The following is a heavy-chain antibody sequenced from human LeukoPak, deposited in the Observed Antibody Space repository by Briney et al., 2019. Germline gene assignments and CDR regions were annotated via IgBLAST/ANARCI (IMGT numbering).Heavy chain of an antibody. CDR1: GGSISSPY. V-gene: IGHV4-59*11. D-gene: IGHD2-8*01. Sequence: PSETLSLTCTVSGGSISSPYWSWIRQPPGKGLEWIGYIYYSGSTNYNPSLKSRVTISVDTSKNQFSLKLSSVTAADTAVYYCARDVRDWFDPWGQGTLVTVSS. J-gene: IGHJ5*02. CDR2: IYYSGST. CDR3: ARDVRDWFDP.